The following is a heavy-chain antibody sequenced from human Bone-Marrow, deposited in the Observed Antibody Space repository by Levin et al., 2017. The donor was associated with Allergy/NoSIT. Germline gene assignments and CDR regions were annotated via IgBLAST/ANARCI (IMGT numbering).Heavy chain of an antibody. J-gene: IGHJ4*02. CDR3: ATNMFGQGGVAVVTAN. V-gene: IGHV3-21*01. D-gene: IGHD2-21*02. CDR1: GFNFNIYT. Sequence: SGGSLRLSCAASGFNFNIYTMNWVRQAPGKGLEWVSSISATSTYTYYADSVKGRFTISRDNARKSLYLQMDSLRVEDTALYYCATNMFGQGGVAVVTANWGQGTLVTVAS. CDR2: ISATSTYT.